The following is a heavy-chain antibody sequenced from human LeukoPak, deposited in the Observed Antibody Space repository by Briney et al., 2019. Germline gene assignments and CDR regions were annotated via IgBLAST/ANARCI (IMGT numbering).Heavy chain of an antibody. D-gene: IGHD3-22*01. J-gene: IGHJ6*02. V-gene: IGHV3-23*01. CDR3: AKDTSWYYYDSTSYGMDV. CDR2: ISGSGGST. Sequence: GGSLRLSCVASGFTFSSFAMSWVRQAPGKGLEWVSAISGSGGSTYYADSVKGRFTISRDNSKNTLYLQMNSLRAEDTAVYYCAKDTSWYYYDSTSYGMDVWGQGTTVTVSS. CDR1: GFTFSSFA.